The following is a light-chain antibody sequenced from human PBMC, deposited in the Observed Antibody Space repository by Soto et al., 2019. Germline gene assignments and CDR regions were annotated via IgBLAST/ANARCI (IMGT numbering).Light chain of an antibody. CDR1: QSVGSN. V-gene: IGKV3-15*01. Sequence: EIVMTQSPATLSVSPGERATLSCRASQSVGSNLAWYQQKPGQAPRLLIYGASTRATGIPARFSGSGSGTEFTLTISSLQSEDFAVYYCQQYNNWPLLFGQGTKLEIK. CDR2: GAS. J-gene: IGKJ2*01. CDR3: QQYNNWPLL.